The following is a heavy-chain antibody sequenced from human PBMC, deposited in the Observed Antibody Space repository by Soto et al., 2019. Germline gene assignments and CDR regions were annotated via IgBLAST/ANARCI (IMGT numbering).Heavy chain of an antibody. D-gene: IGHD3-3*01. J-gene: IGHJ5*02. CDR2: ISGSGGST. CDR1: GFTFSSYW. Sequence: PGGSLRLSCAASGFTFSSYWMHWVRQAPGKGLVWVSAISGSGGSTYYADSVKGRFTISRDNSKNTLYLQMNSLRAEDTAVYYCPRVNDFWSAPRGWFDPWGQGTLVTVSS. CDR3: PRVNDFWSAPRGWFDP. V-gene: IGHV3-23*01.